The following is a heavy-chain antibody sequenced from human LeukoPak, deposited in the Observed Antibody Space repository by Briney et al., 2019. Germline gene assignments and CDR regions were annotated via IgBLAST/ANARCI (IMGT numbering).Heavy chain of an antibody. CDR2: IYYSGST. Sequence: PSETLSLTCTVSGGSISSSSYYWGWIRQPPGKGLEWIGSIYYSGSTYYNPSLKSRVTISVDTSKNQFSLKLSSVTAADTAVYYCARAGRYYGSGSRYWGQGTLVTVSS. CDR3: ARAGRYYGSGSRY. D-gene: IGHD3-10*01. V-gene: IGHV4-39*07. CDR1: GGSISSSSYY. J-gene: IGHJ4*02.